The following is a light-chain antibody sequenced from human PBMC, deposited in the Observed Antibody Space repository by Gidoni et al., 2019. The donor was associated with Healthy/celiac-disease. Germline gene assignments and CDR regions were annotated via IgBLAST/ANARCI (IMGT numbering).Light chain of an antibody. CDR1: QGISSY. CDR3: QQLNSYPPMYT. CDR2: AAS. Sequence: DIQFTQSPSFLSASVGDRVTITCWASQGISSYLAWYQQKPGKAPKLLIYAASTLQSGVPSRFSGSGSGTEFTLTISSLQPEDFATYYCQQLNSYPPMYTFGQGTKLEIK. J-gene: IGKJ2*01. V-gene: IGKV1-9*01.